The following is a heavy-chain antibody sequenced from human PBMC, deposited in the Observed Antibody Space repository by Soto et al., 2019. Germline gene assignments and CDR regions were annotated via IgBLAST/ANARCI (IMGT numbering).Heavy chain of an antibody. J-gene: IGHJ4*02. Sequence: PSETLSLTCTVSGGSITSYYWSCIRQPPGKGLEWIVYIYYRGITNYNPSLKSRVTISVDMSKNQFSLKLSGVTAADTAVYYCARFDQVSYYFDYGGQGTLVTVSS. CDR1: GGSITSYY. CDR3: ARFDQVSYYFDY. V-gene: IGHV4-59*01. CDR2: IYYRGIT.